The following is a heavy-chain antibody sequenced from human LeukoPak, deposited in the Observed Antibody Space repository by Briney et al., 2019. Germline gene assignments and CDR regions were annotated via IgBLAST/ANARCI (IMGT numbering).Heavy chain of an antibody. J-gene: IGHJ4*02. CDR1: GFIFNKYW. Sequence: GGSLRLSCTASGFIFNKYWMTWVRQAPGKGLEWVANIKQDGNEKHYVDFVKGRFTISRDNAKDSLYLQMNSLRAEDTAVYYCARTVSHPQYYFGTGKFHTANWGQGTLVTVSS. V-gene: IGHV3-7*01. CDR3: ARTVSHPQYYFGTGKFHTAN. D-gene: IGHD3-10*01. CDR2: IKQDGNEK.